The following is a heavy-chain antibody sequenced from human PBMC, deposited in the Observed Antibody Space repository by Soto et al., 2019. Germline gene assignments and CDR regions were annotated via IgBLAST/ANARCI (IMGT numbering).Heavy chain of an antibody. D-gene: IGHD3-10*01. Sequence: LRLSCAASGFTVSSNYMSWVRQAPGKGLEWVSVIYSGGSTYYEDSVKGRFTISRDNSKNTLYLQMNSLRAEDTAVYYCARELSYYYGSGTQHTPTNYYYYGMDVWGQGTTVTVSS. CDR3: ARELSYYYGSGTQHTPTNYYYYGMDV. J-gene: IGHJ6*02. V-gene: IGHV3-53*01. CDR2: IYSGGST. CDR1: GFTVSSNY.